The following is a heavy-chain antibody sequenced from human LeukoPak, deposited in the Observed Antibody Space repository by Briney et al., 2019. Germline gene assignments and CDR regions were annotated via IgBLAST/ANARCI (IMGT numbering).Heavy chain of an antibody. V-gene: IGHV4-39*01. Sequence: PSETLSLTCTVSGGSISSSSYYWGWIRQPPGKGLELIGSIYYSGSTYYNPSLKSRVTISVDTSKNQFSLKLSSVTAADTAVYYCARQPRVLRFLEWLLYSWFDPWGQGTLVTVSS. J-gene: IGHJ5*02. CDR1: GGSISSSSYY. D-gene: IGHD3-3*01. CDR2: IYYSGST. CDR3: ARQPRVLRFLEWLLYSWFDP.